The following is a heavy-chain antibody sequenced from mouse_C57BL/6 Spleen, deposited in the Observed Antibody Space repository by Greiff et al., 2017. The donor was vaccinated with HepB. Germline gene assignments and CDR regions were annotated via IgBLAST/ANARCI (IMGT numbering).Heavy chain of an antibody. CDR3: ARGAVPDAMDY. CDR2: ISSGSSTI. CDR1: GFTFSDYG. D-gene: IGHD6-1*01. J-gene: IGHJ4*01. Sequence: DVKLVESGGGLVKPGGSLKLSCAASGFTFSDYGMHWVRQAPEKGLEWVAYISSGSSTIYYADTVKGRFTISRDNAKNTLFLQMTSLRSEDTAMYYCARGAVPDAMDYWGQGTSVTVSS. V-gene: IGHV5-17*01.